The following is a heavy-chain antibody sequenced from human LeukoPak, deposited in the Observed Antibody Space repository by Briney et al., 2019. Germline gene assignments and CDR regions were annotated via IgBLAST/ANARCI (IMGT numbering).Heavy chain of an antibody. CDR1: GSMYNYY. CDR3: ARGAPPQN. Sequence: SETLSLTCTVSGSMYNYYWSWIRQPPGKGLEWIGHIHYNGITNYNPSLKTRVTMSLDTSKNQVSLNLTSVTAADTAVYYCARGAPPQNWGQGTLVTVSS. J-gene: IGHJ4*02. CDR2: IHYNGIT. V-gene: IGHV4-59*12.